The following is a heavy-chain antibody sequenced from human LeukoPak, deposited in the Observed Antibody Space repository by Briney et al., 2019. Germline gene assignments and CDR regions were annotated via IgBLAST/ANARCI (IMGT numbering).Heavy chain of an antibody. Sequence: ASVKVSCKASGYTFTGYEMHWVRQTPGQGLEWMGWINPNSGGTNYAQKFQGRVTMTRDTSISTAYMELSRLRSDDTAVYYCGYSYGYYFDYWGQGTLVTVSS. J-gene: IGHJ4*02. V-gene: IGHV1-2*02. CDR3: GYSYGYYFDY. CDR1: GYTFTGYE. D-gene: IGHD5-18*01. CDR2: INPNSGGT.